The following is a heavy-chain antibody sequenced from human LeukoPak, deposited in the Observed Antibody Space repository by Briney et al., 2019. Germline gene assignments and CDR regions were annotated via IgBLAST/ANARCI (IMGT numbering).Heavy chain of an antibody. Sequence: SETLSLTYTVSGGSISSSNYHWGWIRQPPGKGLEWFGSIYYSGSTYYNPSLKSRVTISVDTSKNQFSLKLNSVTAADTAVYFCARQGYSFGTFHGFDIWGQGTMVTVSS. CDR3: ARQGYSFGTFHGFDI. D-gene: IGHD5-18*01. CDR1: GGSISSSNYH. J-gene: IGHJ3*02. V-gene: IGHV4-39*01. CDR2: IYYSGST.